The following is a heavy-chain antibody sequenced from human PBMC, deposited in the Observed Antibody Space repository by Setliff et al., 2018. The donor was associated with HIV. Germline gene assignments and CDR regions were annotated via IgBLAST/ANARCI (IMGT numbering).Heavy chain of an antibody. CDR3: AMFSSSSG. V-gene: IGHV3-74*01. J-gene: IGHJ4*02. Sequence: GESLKISCAASGFTFSRYWMRWVRQAPGQGLVWVSGINNDTTTTTYADSVKGRFSISRDNAKNTLYLQMNGLRGEDTAVYYCAMFSSSSGWGQGTQVTVSS. CDR2: INNDTTTT. CDR1: GFTFSRYW. D-gene: IGHD6-6*01.